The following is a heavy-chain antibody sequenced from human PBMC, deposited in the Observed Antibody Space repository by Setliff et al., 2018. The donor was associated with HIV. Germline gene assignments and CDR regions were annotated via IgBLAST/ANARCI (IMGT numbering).Heavy chain of an antibody. Sequence: PSETLSLTCSASGGSISSSTYYWGWIRQPPGKGLEWIGDIFYTGSTYYNPSLKSRVAISIDTSENQFSLKLTSVTAADTAVYYCARRGRDGVLIVFATGFDPWGQGTLVTVSS. D-gene: IGHD2-8*01. CDR2: IFYTGST. CDR1: GGSISSSTYY. CDR3: ARRGRDGVLIVFATGFDP. V-gene: IGHV4-39*01. J-gene: IGHJ5*02.